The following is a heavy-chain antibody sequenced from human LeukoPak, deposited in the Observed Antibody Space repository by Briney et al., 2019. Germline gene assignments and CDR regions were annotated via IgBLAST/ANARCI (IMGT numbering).Heavy chain of an antibody. CDR3: TRDRSRAEDV. J-gene: IGHJ4*02. V-gene: IGHV3-7*01. CDR1: GFTFSGHW. Sequence: GGSLRLSCAASGFTFSGHWMSWVRQAPGKGLEWVANINQGGSDKYYVDSVKGRFTISRDNANNLLYLQMNSLRGEDTAVYYCTRDRSRAEDVWGQGTLVTVSS. D-gene: IGHD1-14*01. CDR2: INQGGSDK.